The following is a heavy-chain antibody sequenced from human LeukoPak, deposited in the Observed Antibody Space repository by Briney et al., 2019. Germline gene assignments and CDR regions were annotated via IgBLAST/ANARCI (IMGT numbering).Heavy chain of an antibody. D-gene: IGHD4-17*01. CDR3: ARAIPSYGDYSSYYYGMDV. V-gene: IGHV3-13*01. CDR2: ICTSGDT. J-gene: IGHJ6*02. CDR1: GFTFSSYD. Sequence: GGSLRLSCAASGFTFSSYDMHWVRQATGKGLEWVSAICTSGDTYYPGSVKCRFTISRENAKNSLYLQMDSLRAGDTAVYYCARAIPSYGDYSSYYYGMDVWGQGTTVTVSS.